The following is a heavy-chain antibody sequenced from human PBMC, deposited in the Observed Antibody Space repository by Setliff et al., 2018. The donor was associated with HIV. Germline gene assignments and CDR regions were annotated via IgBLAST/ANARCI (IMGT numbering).Heavy chain of an antibody. V-gene: IGHV4-59*11. D-gene: IGHD3-3*01. J-gene: IGHJ3*02. CDR1: GVSISSHY. CDR2: IFYSGIT. CDR3: ARSKTFYDFWGGYYTHGAFKI. Sequence: PSETLSLTCTVSGVSISSHYWSWIRQPPGKGLEWLGSIFYSGITYYNPSLKSRVTISVDTSKNQISLNLTSVTAADTAVYYCARSKTFYDFWGGYYTHGAFKIWGLGTMVTVSS.